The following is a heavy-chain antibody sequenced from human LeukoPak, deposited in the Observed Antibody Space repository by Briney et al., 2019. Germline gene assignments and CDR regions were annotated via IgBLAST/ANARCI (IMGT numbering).Heavy chain of an antibody. D-gene: IGHD1-26*01. Sequence: GGSLRLSCAASGFTFSGYGMHWVRQAPGKGLEWVAFIRYDGSNKYYADSVKGRFTISRDNAKNSLYLQMNSLRAEDTAVYYCASYSGSYPYYYYYYMDVWGKGTTVTISS. CDR3: ASYSGSYPYYYYYYMDV. J-gene: IGHJ6*03. CDR1: GFTFSGYG. CDR2: IRYDGSNK. V-gene: IGHV3-30*02.